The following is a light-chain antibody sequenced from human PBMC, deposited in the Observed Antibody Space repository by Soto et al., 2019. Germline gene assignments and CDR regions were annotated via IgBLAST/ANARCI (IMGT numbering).Light chain of an antibody. CDR2: DVT. CDR3: CSYTGSYSYV. CDR1: SIYVGGYSY. Sequence: QSVLTQPHSVSGSPGQSVTISCTGTSIYVGGYSYVSWYRQHPGKAPELIIYDVTERPSGVPDRFSGSKSGNTASLTISGLQAEDEADYYCCSYTGSYSYVFGIGTKVTLL. V-gene: IGLV2-11*01. J-gene: IGLJ1*01.